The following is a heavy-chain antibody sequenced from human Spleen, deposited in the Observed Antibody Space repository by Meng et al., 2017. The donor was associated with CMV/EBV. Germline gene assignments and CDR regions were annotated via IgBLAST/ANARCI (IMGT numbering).Heavy chain of an antibody. CDR2: ISGSGGST. V-gene: IGHV3-23*01. J-gene: IGHJ6*02. CDR1: GFTFSDYA. CDR3: AKVEPQYSSSPLYGMDV. Sequence: GGSLRLSCAASGFTFSDYAMHWVRQPPGKGLEWVSAISGSGGSTYYADSVKGRFTISRDNSKNTLYLQMNSLRAEDTAVYYCAKVEPQYSSSPLYGMDVWGQGTTVTVSS. D-gene: IGHD6-6*01.